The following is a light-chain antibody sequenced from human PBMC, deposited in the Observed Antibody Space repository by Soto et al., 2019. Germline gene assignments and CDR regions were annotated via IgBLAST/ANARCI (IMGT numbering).Light chain of an antibody. Sequence: DIQMTQSPPSLSASVGDRVTITCRASQSISSHLNWYHQKPGKAPRLLIYAASILQSGVPSRFSGSGSGTDFTLSISSLQPEDFATYYCQQSYSVPITFGQGTRLEI. CDR2: AAS. CDR1: QSISSH. V-gene: IGKV1-39*01. CDR3: QQSYSVPIT. J-gene: IGKJ5*01.